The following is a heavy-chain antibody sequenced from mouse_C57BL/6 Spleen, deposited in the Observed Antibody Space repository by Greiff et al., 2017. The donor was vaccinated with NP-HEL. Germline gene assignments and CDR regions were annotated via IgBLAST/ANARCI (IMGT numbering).Heavy chain of an antibody. D-gene: IGHD1-1*01. V-gene: IGHV5-17*01. CDR1: GFPFSDYG. CDR2: ISSGSSTI. J-gene: IGHJ2*01. CDR3: ARGGAITTVVVDY. Sequence: EVQGVESGGGLVKPGGSLKLSCAASGFPFSDYGMPWVRQAPEKGLEWVAYISSGSSTIYYADTVKGRFTISRDNAKNTLFLQMTSLRSEDTAMYYCARGGAITTVVVDYWGQGTTLTVSS.